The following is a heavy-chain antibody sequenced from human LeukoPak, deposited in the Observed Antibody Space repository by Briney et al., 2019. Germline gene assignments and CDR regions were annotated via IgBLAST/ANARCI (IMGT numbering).Heavy chain of an antibody. CDR3: ARAADATNYYYYYGMDV. CDR1: GGSISSYY. D-gene: IGHD5-12*01. CDR2: IYYSGST. V-gene: IGHV4-59*12. J-gene: IGHJ6*02. Sequence: SETLSLTCTVSGGSISSYYWSWIRQPPGKGLEWIGYIYYSGSTNYNPSLKSRVTISVDTSKNQFSLKLSSVTAADTAVYYCARAADATNYYYYYGMDVWGQGTTVTVSS.